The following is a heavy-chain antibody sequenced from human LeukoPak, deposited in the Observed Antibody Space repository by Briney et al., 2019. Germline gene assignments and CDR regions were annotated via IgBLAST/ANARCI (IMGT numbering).Heavy chain of an antibody. CDR1: GGSISSSSYY. D-gene: IGHD3-3*01. J-gene: IGHJ4*02. CDR2: IYYSGST. CDR3: ARLRFITIFGVVQYYFDY. V-gene: IGHV4-39*01. Sequence: PSETLSLTCTVSGGSISSSSYYWGWIRQPPGKGLEWIGSIYYSGSTYYNPSLKSRVTISVDTSKNQFSLKLSSVTAADTAVYYCARLRFITIFGVVQYYFDYWGQGTLVTVSS.